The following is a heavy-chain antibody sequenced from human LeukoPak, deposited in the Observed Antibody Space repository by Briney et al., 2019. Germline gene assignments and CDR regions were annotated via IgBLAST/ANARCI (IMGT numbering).Heavy chain of an antibody. V-gene: IGHV4-61*02. CDR3: ARVLDYYDSSGYYEWFDP. D-gene: IGHD3-22*01. CDR1: VGFNRSGSYY. CDR2: IYTSGST. Sequence: PSQTLSLTCTVCVGFNRSGSYYWSWIRQPTGKGLEWIQRIYTSGSTNYNPSLESRVTISVVTSKNQFSLKLSSVTAADTAVYYCARVLDYYDSSGYYEWFDPWGQGTLVTVSS. J-gene: IGHJ5*02.